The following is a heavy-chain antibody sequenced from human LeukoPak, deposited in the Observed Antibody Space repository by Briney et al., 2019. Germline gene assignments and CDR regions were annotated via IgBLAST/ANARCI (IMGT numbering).Heavy chain of an antibody. V-gene: IGHV4-59*08. CDR2: VYSNGDT. D-gene: IGHD3-22*01. Sequence: PSETLSLTCAVSGGSINHFYWSWIRQPPVQGLEWIGYVYSNGDTKYNPSLESRVSFSIDTSKMQFSLRLASVTATDTALYFCVRLHSLNFYDAGIDVWGQGTTVIVSS. CDR1: GGSINHFY. J-gene: IGHJ6*02. CDR3: VRLHSLNFYDAGIDV.